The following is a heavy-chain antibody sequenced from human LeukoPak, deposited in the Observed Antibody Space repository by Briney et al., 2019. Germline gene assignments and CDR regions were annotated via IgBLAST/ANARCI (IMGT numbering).Heavy chain of an antibody. J-gene: IGHJ4*02. D-gene: IGHD4-11*01. V-gene: IGHV4-61*01. CDR3: ARTLYSNYPWVDY. CDR2: IYYSGST. CDR1: GGSVSSGSYC. Sequence: SETLSLTCTVSGGSVSSGSYCWSWIRQPPGKGLEWIGYIYYSGSTNYNLSLKSRVTISVDTSKNQFSLKLSSVTAADTAVYYCARTLYSNYPWVDYWGQGTLVTVSS.